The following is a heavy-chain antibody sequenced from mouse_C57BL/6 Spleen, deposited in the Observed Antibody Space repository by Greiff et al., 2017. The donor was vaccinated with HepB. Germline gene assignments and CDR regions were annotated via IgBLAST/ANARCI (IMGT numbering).Heavy chain of an antibody. CDR2: IDPSDSYT. J-gene: IGHJ3*01. D-gene: IGHD2-4*01. CDR1: GYTFTSYW. V-gene: IGHV1-69*01. CDR3: ARGDYDVTWFAY. Sequence: QVQLQQPGAELVMPGASVKLSCKASGYTFTSYWMHWVKQRPGQGLEWIGEIDPSDSYTNYNQKFKGKSTLTVDKSSSTAYMKLSSLTSEDSAVYYCARGDYDVTWFAYWGQGTLVTVSA.